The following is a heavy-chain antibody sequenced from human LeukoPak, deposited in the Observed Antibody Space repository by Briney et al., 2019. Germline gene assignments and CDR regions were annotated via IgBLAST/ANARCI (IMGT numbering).Heavy chain of an antibody. CDR3: ARGTMVRGES. CDR1: GGSISSSSYY. CDR2: IYYSGST. V-gene: IGHV4-39*07. D-gene: IGHD3-10*01. J-gene: IGHJ5*02. Sequence: SETLSLTCTVSGGSISSSSYYWGWIRQPPGKGLEWIGSIYYSGSTYYNPSLKSRVTISVDTSKNQFSLKLSSVTAADTAVYYCARGTMVRGESWGQGTLVTVSS.